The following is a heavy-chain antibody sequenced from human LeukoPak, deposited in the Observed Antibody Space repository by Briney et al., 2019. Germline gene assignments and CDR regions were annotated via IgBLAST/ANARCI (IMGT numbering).Heavy chain of an antibody. Sequence: ASVKVSCKASGYTFTSYAMHWVRQAPGQRLEWMGWINAGNGNTKYSQKFQDRVTITRDTSASTAYMELSSLRSEDTAVYYCAAAYGIVGATRPFDYWGQGTLVTVSS. CDR2: INAGNGNT. CDR1: GYTFTSYA. J-gene: IGHJ4*02. CDR3: AAAYGIVGATRPFDY. V-gene: IGHV1-3*01. D-gene: IGHD1-26*01.